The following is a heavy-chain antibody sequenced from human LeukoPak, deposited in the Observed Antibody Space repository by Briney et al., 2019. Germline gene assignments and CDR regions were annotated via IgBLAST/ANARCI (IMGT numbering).Heavy chain of an antibody. CDR2: INPSGGST. Sequence: ASVKVSCKASGHTFTSYYMHWVRQAPGQGLEWMGIINPSGGSTSYAQKFQGRVTMTRDTSTSTVYMELSSLRSEDTAVYYCARAMLKRGYCSGGSCYSAFDIWGQGTMVTVSS. CDR1: GHTFTSYY. D-gene: IGHD2-15*01. J-gene: IGHJ3*02. CDR3: ARAMLKRGYCSGGSCYSAFDI. V-gene: IGHV1-46*01.